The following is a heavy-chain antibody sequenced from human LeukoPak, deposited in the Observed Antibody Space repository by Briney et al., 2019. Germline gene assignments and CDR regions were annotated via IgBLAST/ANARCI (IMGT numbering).Heavy chain of an antibody. Sequence: PGGSLRLSCAASGFAFSSYSMNWVRQAPGKGLEWVSSISSSSSYIYYADSVKGRFTISRDNAENSVYLQMNDLRAEDTGVYYCVTKEPSTSGWSYWGQGTLVTVSS. V-gene: IGHV3-21*01. CDR1: GFAFSSYS. CDR2: ISSSSSYI. D-gene: IGHD6-19*01. J-gene: IGHJ4*02. CDR3: VTKEPSTSGWSY.